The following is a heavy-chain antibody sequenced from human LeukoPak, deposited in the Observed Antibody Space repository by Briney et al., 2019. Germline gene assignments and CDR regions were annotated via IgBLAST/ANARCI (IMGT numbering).Heavy chain of an antibody. D-gene: IGHD2-2*02. J-gene: IGHJ4*02. Sequence: ASVKVSCKASGGTFSSYAISWVRQAPGQGLEWVGGIIPIFGTANYAQKFQGRVTIITDESTSTAYMELSSLRTEDTAVYYCARAGYCSSTSCYSFDYWGQGTLVTVSS. CDR1: GGTFSSYA. V-gene: IGHV1-69*05. CDR2: IIPIFGTA. CDR3: ARAGYCSSTSCYSFDY.